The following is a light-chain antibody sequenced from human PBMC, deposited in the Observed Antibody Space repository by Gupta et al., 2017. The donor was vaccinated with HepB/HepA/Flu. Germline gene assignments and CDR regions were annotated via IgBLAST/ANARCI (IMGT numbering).Light chain of an antibody. V-gene: IGKV1-27*01. CDR3: QKYNSAPWT. Sequence: DIQLTQSPSSLSASVGDRVTITFRSSQGISNYLAWYQQKPGKVPKLLIYAASTLQSGVPSRFSGSASGTDFTLTISSLHPEDVATYYLQKYNSAPWTFGQGTKVEIK. CDR2: AAS. J-gene: IGKJ1*01. CDR1: QGISNY.